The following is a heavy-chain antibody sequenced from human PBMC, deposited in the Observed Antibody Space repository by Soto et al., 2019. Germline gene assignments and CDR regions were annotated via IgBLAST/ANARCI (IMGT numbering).Heavy chain of an antibody. CDR2: IDPSDSQT. J-gene: IGHJ4*02. V-gene: IGHV5-10-1*01. Sequence: GESLKISCKGSGYSFAGYLITWVRQKPGKGLEWMGRIDPSDSQTYYSPSFRGHVTISVTKSITTVFLQWSSLRASDTAMYYCARQIYDSDTGPNFQYYFDSWGQGTPVTVSS. D-gene: IGHD3-22*01. CDR3: ARQIYDSDTGPNFQYYFDS. CDR1: GYSFAGYL.